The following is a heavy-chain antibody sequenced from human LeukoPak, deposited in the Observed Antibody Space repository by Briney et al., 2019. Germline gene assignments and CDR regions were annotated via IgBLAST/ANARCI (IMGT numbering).Heavy chain of an antibody. CDR2: ISGIGTYT. J-gene: IGHJ4*02. Sequence: GGSLRLSCAASGFTFSSYAMSWVRQGPGKGLEWVSAISGIGTYTYYADSVKGRFTISRDNAKNSLYLQMNSLRAEDTAVYYCARGDYGGDYFDYWGQGTLVTVSS. D-gene: IGHD4-23*01. CDR1: GFTFSSYA. V-gene: IGHV3-23*01. CDR3: ARGDYGGDYFDY.